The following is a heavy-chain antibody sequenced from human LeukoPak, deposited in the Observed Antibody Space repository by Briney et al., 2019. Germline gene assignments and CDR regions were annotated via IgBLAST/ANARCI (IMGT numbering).Heavy chain of an antibody. J-gene: IGHJ3*02. CDR3: ARLRLQLWLDSTPDAFDI. D-gene: IGHD5-18*01. V-gene: IGHV3-30-3*01. CDR2: ISYDGSNK. Sequence: GGSLRLSCAASGFTFSSYAMHWVRQAPGKGLEWVAVISYDGSNKYYVDSVKGRFTVSRDNSKNTLYLQMNSLRAEDTAVYYCARLRLQLWLDSTPDAFDIWGQGTMVTVSS. CDR1: GFTFSSYA.